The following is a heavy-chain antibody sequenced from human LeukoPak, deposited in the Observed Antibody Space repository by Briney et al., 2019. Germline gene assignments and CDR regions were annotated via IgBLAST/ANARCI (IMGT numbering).Heavy chain of an antibody. CDR1: GNIFNTYG. D-gene: IGHD6-13*01. J-gene: IGHJ3*02. CDR3: ARLLKRSRGAFDI. V-gene: IGHV1-8*01. CDR2: INVHKGNT. Sequence: GASVKVSCKDSGNIFNTYGFSWVRQAPGQGLEWIGWINVHKGNTNYAQKFQGRVTITRNTSISTAYMELSSLRSEDTAVYYCARLLKRSRGAFDIWGQGTMVTVSS.